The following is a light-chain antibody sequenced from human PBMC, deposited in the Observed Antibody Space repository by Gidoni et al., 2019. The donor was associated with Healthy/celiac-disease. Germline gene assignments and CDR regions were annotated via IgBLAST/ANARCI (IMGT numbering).Light chain of an antibody. CDR2: DAS. J-gene: IGKJ5*01. CDR1: QDISNY. Sequence: DIQMTQSPSSLSASVGDRVTITCQASQDISNYLNWYQQKPGKAPKLLIYDASNLETGVPSRFSGSGSGTDFTFTISSLQPEDIATYYCQQYDNLATFXXXTRLEIK. CDR3: QQYDNLAT. V-gene: IGKV1-33*01.